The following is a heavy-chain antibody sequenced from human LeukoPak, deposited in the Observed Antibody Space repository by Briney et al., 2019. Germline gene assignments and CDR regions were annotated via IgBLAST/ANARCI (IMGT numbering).Heavy chain of an antibody. CDR1: GDSVSSNSAA. CDR2: TYYRSKWYN. CDR3: ARDVFPYRRRGPNAFDI. Sequence: SQTLSLTCAISGDSVSSNSAAWNWIRQSPSRGLEWLGRTYYRSKWYNDYAVSVKSRITINPDTSKNQFSLQLNSVTPEDTAVYYCARDVFPYRRRGPNAFDIWGQGTMVTVSS. J-gene: IGHJ3*02. V-gene: IGHV6-1*01. D-gene: IGHD3-10*02.